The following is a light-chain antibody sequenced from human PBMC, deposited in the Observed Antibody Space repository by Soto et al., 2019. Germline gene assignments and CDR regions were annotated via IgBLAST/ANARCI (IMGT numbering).Light chain of an antibody. CDR3: CSYAGSRTFV. V-gene: IGLV2-23*01. J-gene: IGLJ3*02. CDR2: EGT. Sequence: QSALTQPASVSGSPGQSITVSCTGTSSDVGAYNLVSWYQQHPGKAPRLIIYEGTKRPSGISDRVSGSKSDNTASLTISGLRAEDEAHYHCCSYAGSRTFVFGGGTKLTVL. CDR1: SSDVGAYNL.